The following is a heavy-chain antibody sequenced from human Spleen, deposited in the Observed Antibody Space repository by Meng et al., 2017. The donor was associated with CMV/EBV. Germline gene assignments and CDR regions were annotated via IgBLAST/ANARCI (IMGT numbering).Heavy chain of an antibody. Sequence: VQLQESGPGLVEPSQTLSLTCTVSGGSMSSGNYYWSWIRQPPGKGLEWIGYIHHSGSAYYNPSLKSRVSISVDTSKNQFSLNLSSVTAADTAVYYCASFAGTNDYWGQGTLVTVSS. CDR3: ASFAGTNDY. D-gene: IGHD6-13*01. CDR2: IHHSGSA. CDR1: GGSMSSGNYY. V-gene: IGHV4-30-4*01. J-gene: IGHJ4*02.